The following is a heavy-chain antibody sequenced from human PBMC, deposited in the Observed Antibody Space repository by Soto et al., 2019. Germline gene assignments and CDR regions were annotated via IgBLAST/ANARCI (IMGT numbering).Heavy chain of an antibody. CDR2: MNPNSGNT. D-gene: IGHD2-2*01. Sequence: ASVKVSCKASGYTFTSYDINWVRQATGQGLEWMGWMNPNSGNTGYAQKFQGRVTMTRNTSISTAYMELSSLRSEDTAVYYCARAVVVLNYYYYYMDVWGKGTTVTVSS. V-gene: IGHV1-8*01. J-gene: IGHJ6*03. CDR1: GYTFTSYD. CDR3: ARAVVVLNYYYYYMDV.